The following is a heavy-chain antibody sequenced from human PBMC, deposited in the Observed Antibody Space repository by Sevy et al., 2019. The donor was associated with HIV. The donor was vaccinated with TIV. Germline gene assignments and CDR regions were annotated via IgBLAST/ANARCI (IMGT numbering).Heavy chain of an antibody. J-gene: IGHJ4*02. CDR1: GFTFSNYG. Sequence: GGSLRLSCSTFGFTFSNYGMHWVRQAPGRGLEWVAAIFSDGNYQYYADSVKGRVTISRDNSKNTLYLQMSSLRADDTAMYYCARESGSGWYVDSWGRGTLVTFSS. V-gene: IGHV3-33*08. CDR2: IFSDGNYQ. CDR3: ARESGSGWYVDS. D-gene: IGHD6-19*01.